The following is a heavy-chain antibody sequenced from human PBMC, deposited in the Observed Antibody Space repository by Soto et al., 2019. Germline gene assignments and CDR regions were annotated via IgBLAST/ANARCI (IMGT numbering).Heavy chain of an antibody. CDR2: IYDSGST. V-gene: IGHV4-31*03. CDR1: CGSISSGGNY. CDR3: ARDKITGLFDY. J-gene: IGHJ4*02. D-gene: IGHD2-8*02. Sequence: SETLSLTCTVSCGSISSGGNYWTWIRQHPGKGLEWIGYIYDSGSTYYTPSLQSRVSISVDTSKKQFSLKLTSVTAADTAVYYCARDKITGLFDYWGQGTLVTVSS.